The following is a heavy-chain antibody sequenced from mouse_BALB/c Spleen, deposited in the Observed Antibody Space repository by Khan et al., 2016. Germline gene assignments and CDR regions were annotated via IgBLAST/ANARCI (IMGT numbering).Heavy chain of an antibody. CDR3: ASRNWDVDY. CDR2: ISYSGST. J-gene: IGHJ2*01. CDR1: GYSITSDYA. Sequence: EVQLQESGPGLVKPSQSLSLTCTVTGYSITSDYAWNWIRQFPGNKLEWMGYISYSGSTSYNPSLKSRISITRDTSKNQFFLQLNSVTTDDTATYYCASRNWDVDYWGQGTTLTVSS. D-gene: IGHD4-1*02. V-gene: IGHV3-2*02.